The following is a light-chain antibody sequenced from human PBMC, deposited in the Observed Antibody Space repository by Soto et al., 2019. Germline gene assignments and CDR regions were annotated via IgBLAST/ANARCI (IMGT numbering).Light chain of an antibody. Sequence: DIQMTQSPSSLSASVGDRVTITCRASQSISSYLNWYQQKPGRAPGLLIFAASSLQSGVPSRFSGSGSGTDFTLTISSLQPEDFATYYCQHSYSTPYTFGQAPKLEIK. J-gene: IGKJ2*01. CDR2: AAS. CDR3: QHSYSTPYT. CDR1: QSISSY. V-gene: IGKV1-39*01.